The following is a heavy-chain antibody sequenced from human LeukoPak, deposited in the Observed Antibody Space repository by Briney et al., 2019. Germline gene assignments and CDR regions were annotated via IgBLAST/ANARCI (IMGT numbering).Heavy chain of an antibody. CDR2: INQDGSEK. CDR1: GFTVSSNY. Sequence: PGGSLRLSCAASGFTVSSNYMSWVRQAPGKGLEWVANINQDGSEKYYVDSVKGRFTISRDNAKNSLYLQMNSLRAEDTAVYYCASPLYYYDSSGYQGVGAFDIWGQGTMVTVSS. J-gene: IGHJ3*02. CDR3: ASPLYYYDSSGYQGVGAFDI. V-gene: IGHV3-7*01. D-gene: IGHD3-22*01.